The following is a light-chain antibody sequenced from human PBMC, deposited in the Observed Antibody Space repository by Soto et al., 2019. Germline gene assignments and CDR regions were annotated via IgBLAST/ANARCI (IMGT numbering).Light chain of an antibody. J-gene: IGLJ2*01. V-gene: IGLV2-14*01. Sequence: QSVLTQPASVSGSPGQSITISCTGTSSDVGGYNYVSWYQQHPGKAPKLIVYEVSYRPSGVSNRFSGSKSGNTASLTISGLQAVDEADYYCSSYTTSSTLEGVVFGGGTKLTVL. CDR3: SSYTTSSTLEGVV. CDR1: SSDVGGYNY. CDR2: EVS.